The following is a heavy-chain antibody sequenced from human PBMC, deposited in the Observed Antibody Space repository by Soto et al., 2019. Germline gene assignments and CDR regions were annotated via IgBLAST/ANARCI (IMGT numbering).Heavy chain of an antibody. V-gene: IGHV5-10-1*01. CDR1: GYRFTNSW. J-gene: IGHJ4*02. Sequence: GESLKISCKGSGYRFTNSWITWVRQMPGKGLEWMGRIDPSDSYTNYSPSFQGHVTLSVDKSISTAYLQWSSLKASDTAIYYCARLGYGYDFDYWGQGALVTGS. D-gene: IGHD5-12*01. CDR3: ARLGYGYDFDY. CDR2: IDPSDSYT.